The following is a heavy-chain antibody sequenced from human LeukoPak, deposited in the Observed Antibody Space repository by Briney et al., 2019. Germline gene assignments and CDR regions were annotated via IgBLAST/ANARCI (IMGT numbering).Heavy chain of an antibody. J-gene: IGHJ6*04. CDR1: GGSISSYY. CDR2: IYYSGST. V-gene: IGHV4-59*08. CDR3: ARLFFPWGSWYSPDYYSSGMDV. D-gene: IGHD6-13*01. Sequence: SETLSLTCTVSGGSISSYYWSWIRQPPGKGLEWIGYIYYSGSTNYNPSLKSRVTISVDTSKNQFSLKLSSVTAADTAVYYCARLFFPWGSWYSPDYYSSGMDVWGKGTTVTVSS.